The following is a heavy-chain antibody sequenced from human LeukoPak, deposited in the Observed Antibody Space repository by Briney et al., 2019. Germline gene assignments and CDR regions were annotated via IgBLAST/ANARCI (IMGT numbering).Heavy chain of an antibody. J-gene: IGHJ3*02. CDR3: AKEFNMNREIIRDAFDI. Sequence: GGSLRLSCAASGFTFNNYAMNWVRQAPGKRLEWVSALSGSGMTTDYAESVKGRFTISRDNSKNTLYLQMNSLRAEDTAVYYCAKEFNMNREIIRDAFDIWGQGTMVTVSS. CDR2: LSGSGMTT. D-gene: IGHD3-10*01. V-gene: IGHV3-23*01. CDR1: GFTFNNYA.